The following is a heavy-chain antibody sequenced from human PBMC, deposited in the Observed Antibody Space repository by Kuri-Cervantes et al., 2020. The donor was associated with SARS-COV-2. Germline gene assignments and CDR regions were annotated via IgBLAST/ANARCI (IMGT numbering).Heavy chain of an antibody. J-gene: IGHJ4*02. CDR3: ARDLYGSGSYYTLNFDH. CDR1: GIIFSSYP. V-gene: IGHV3-30*09. Sequence: GESLKISCVASGIIFSSYPMHWVRQAPGKGLEWVAVISFGGTNEDYADPVRGRFAISRDNSKDTLYLQMNSLRPEDTAVYYCARDLYGSGSYYTLNFDHWGQGALVTVSS. CDR2: ISFGGTNE. D-gene: IGHD3-10*01.